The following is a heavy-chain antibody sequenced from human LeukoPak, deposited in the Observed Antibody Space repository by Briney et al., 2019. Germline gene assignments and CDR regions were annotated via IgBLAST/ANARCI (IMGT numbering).Heavy chain of an antibody. CDR1: GFTFGSYA. CDR2: ISESGGTT. V-gene: IGHV3-23*01. CDR3: ATVQRGLHWYFDV. D-gene: IGHD4-11*01. J-gene: IGHJ2*01. Sequence: PGGSLRLSCADSGFTFGSYAMSWVRQSPGKGLDWVSAISESGGTTYYADSVKGRFTISRDNSKNTLYLQMNNLRVEDTAVYYCATVQRGLHWYFDVWGRGALVTVSS.